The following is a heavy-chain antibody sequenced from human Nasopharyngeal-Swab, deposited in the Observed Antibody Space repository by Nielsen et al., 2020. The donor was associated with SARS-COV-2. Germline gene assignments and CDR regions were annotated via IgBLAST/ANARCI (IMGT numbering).Heavy chain of an antibody. V-gene: IGHV3-11*04. CDR3: AREVPYSGHDDAFDI. CDR2: ISTTTATI. J-gene: IGHJ3*02. Sequence: GESLKISCAASGFTFSDYYMAWIRQAPGKGLEWISYISTTTATIYYADSVKGRFTISRDNAKNSLYLQMNSLRAEDTAVYYCAREVPYSGHDDAFDIWGQGTMVTVSA. D-gene: IGHD5-12*01. CDR1: GFTFSDYY.